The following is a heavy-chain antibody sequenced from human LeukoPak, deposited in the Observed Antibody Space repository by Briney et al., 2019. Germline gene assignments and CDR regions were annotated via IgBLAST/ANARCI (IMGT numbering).Heavy chain of an antibody. V-gene: IGHV3-23*01. CDR3: AKAGAVCSSTSCYANY. CDR1: RFTFSSYA. Sequence: PGGSLRLPCAASRFTFSSYAMSWVRQAPGKGLEWVSAISGSGRDTYYTDSVKGRFTISRDNSKNTLYLQMHSLRAEDTAVYYCAKAGAVCSSTSCYANYWGQGTLVTVSS. J-gene: IGHJ4*02. D-gene: IGHD2-2*01. CDR2: ISGSGRDT.